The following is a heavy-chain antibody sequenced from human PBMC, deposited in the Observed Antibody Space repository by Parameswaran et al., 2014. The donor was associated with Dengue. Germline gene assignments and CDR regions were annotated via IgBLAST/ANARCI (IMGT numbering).Heavy chain of an antibody. CDR3: AKAHPDTMIRGVRGDGFDI. J-gene: IGHJ3*02. D-gene: IGHD3-10*01. V-gene: IGHV3-23*01. Sequence: WIRQPPGKGLEWVSAISGSGGSTYSAESVKGRFTISRDNSKNTVYLQMNNLRAEDTAVYYCAKAHPDTMIRGVRGDGFDIWGQGTMVTVSS. CDR2: ISGSGGST.